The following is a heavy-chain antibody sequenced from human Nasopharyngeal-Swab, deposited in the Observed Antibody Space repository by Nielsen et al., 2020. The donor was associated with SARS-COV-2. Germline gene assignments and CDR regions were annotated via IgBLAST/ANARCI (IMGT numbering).Heavy chain of an antibody. V-gene: IGHV3-21*01. D-gene: IGHD4-23*01. Sequence: WIRQPPGKGLEWVSSISSSSSYIYYADSVKSRFTISRDNAKNSLYLQMNSLRAEDTAVYYCARDDYGGVDYWGQGTLVTVSS. CDR2: ISSSSSYI. J-gene: IGHJ4*02. CDR3: ARDDYGGVDY.